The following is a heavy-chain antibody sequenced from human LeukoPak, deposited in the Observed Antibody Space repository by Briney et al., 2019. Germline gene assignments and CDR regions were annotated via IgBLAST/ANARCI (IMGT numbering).Heavy chain of an antibody. D-gene: IGHD2-15*01. CDR1: GFTFSSYA. V-gene: IGHV3-23*01. Sequence: GGSLRLSCAASGFTFSSYAMSWVRQAPGKGLEWVSAISGSGGSTYYADSVKGRFTISRDNSKNTLYLQMNSLRAEDTAVYYCARDGEVGVAGYWGQGALVTVSS. CDR2: ISGSGGST. J-gene: IGHJ4*02. CDR3: ARDGEVGVAGY.